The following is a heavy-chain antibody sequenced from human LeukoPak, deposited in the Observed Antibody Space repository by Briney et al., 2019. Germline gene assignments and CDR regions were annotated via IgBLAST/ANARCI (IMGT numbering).Heavy chain of an antibody. V-gene: IGHV1-2*02. CDR3: ARAPPLSGATGDNWFDP. D-gene: IGHD1-1*01. CDR2: INPNSGGT. J-gene: IGHJ5*02. CDR1: GYTFTGYY. Sequence: ASVKVSCKASGYTFTGYYMHWVRQAPGQGLEWMGWINPNSGGTNYAQKFQGRVTMTRDTSISTAYMELSRLRSDDTAVYYCARAPPLSGATGDNWFDPWGQGTLVTVSS.